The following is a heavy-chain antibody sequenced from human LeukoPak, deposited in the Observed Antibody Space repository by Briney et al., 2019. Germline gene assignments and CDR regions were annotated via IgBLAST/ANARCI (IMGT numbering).Heavy chain of an antibody. D-gene: IGHD6-13*01. J-gene: IGHJ6*02. V-gene: IGHV4-59*08. Sequence: PSETLSLTCAVYGGSFSGYYWSWIRQPPGKGLEWIGYIYYSGSTNYNPSLKSRVTISVDTSKNQFSLKLSSVTAADTAVYYCARHWGRAAAGSGRYYYYYYGMDVWGQGTTVTVSS. CDR2: IYYSGST. CDR1: GGSFSGYY. CDR3: ARHWGRAAAGSGRYYYYYYGMDV.